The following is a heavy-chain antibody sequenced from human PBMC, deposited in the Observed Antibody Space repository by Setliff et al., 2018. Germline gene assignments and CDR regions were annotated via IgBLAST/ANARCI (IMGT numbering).Heavy chain of an antibody. CDR3: ARGPYNIYDRSGYGFTNWFDP. D-gene: IGHD3-22*01. Sequence: PSETLSLTCTVSGGSVSSSSYYWGWIRQPPGKGLEWIGSIYYSGSTYYNPSLKSRVTISVDTSKKQFSLKLSSVTAADTAVYYCARGPYNIYDRSGYGFTNWFDPWGQGIQVTVSS. CDR1: GGSVSSSSYY. V-gene: IGHV4-39*07. J-gene: IGHJ5*02. CDR2: IYYSGST.